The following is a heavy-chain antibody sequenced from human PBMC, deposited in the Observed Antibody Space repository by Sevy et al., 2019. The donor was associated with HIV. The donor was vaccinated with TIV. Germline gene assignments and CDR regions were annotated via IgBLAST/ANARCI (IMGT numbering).Heavy chain of an antibody. CDR3: ARDLVSREYSSSYPSY. V-gene: IGHV4-4*02. D-gene: IGHD6-6*01. Sequence: SETLSLTCAVSGGSISSDNWWSWVRQPPGKGLEWIGEIHHSGRLNYNPSLESRVTMSVGKSNNHFSLKLSSVTAADTAVYYCARDLVSREYSSSYPSYWGQGTLVIVSS. CDR1: GGSISSDNW. J-gene: IGHJ4*02. CDR2: IHHSGRL.